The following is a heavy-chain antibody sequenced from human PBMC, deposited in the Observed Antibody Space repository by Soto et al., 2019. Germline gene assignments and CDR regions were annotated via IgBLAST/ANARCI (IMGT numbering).Heavy chain of an antibody. CDR1: GFTFSSYG. J-gene: IGHJ4*02. CDR3: VKSGGSSWYPNYFDY. CDR2: ISYDGSNK. D-gene: IGHD6-13*01. Sequence: QVQLVESGGGVVQPGRSLRLSCAASGFTFSSYGMHWVRQAPGKGLEWVAVISYDGSNKYYADSVKGRFTISRDNSKNTLYLQMNSLRAEDTAVYYCVKSGGSSWYPNYFDYWGQGTLVTVSS. V-gene: IGHV3-30*18.